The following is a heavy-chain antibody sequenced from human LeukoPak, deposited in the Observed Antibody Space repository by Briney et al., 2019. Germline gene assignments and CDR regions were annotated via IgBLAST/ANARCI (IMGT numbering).Heavy chain of an antibody. J-gene: IGHJ4*02. Sequence: SVKVSCKASGGTFSSYAISWVRQAPGQGLEWMGRIIPILGIANYAQKFQGRVTITADKSTSTAYMELSSLRSEDTAVYYCARDTLQPLESQQLVPSYFDYWGQETLVTVSS. CDR2: IIPILGIA. CDR1: GGTFSSYA. D-gene: IGHD6-13*01. V-gene: IGHV1-69*04. CDR3: ARDTLQPLESQQLVPSYFDY.